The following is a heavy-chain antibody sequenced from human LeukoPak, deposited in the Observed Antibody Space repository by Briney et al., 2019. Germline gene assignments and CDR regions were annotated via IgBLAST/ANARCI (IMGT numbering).Heavy chain of an antibody. CDR2: IYHSGST. Sequence: SETLSLTCTVSGYSISSGYYWGWIRQPPGKGLEWIGSIYHSGSTYYNPSLKSRVTISVDTSKNQFSLKLSSVTAADTAVYYCARVTGIAVAGTYYWGQGTLVTVSP. D-gene: IGHD6-19*01. V-gene: IGHV4-38-2*02. J-gene: IGHJ4*02. CDR3: ARVTGIAVAGTYY. CDR1: GYSISSGYY.